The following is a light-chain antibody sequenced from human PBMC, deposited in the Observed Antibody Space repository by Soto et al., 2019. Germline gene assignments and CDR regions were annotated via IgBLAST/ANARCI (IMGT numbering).Light chain of an antibody. CDR2: DVS. V-gene: IGLV2-14*01. J-gene: IGLJ1*01. CDR1: SSDVGGYNY. Sequence: QSALTQPASVSGSPGQSITISCTGTSSDVGGYNYVSWYQQHPGKAPKLMIYDVSNRPSGVSNRFSGSMSGNTASLTISGLQAEDEADYYCSSYTSSSNYVFGTGTKLTVL. CDR3: SSYTSSSNYV.